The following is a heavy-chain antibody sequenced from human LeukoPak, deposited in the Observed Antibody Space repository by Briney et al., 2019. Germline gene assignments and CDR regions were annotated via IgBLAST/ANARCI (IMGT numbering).Heavy chain of an antibody. D-gene: IGHD3-22*01. J-gene: IGHJ4*02. CDR1: EFTFSSYA. Sequence: GSLRLSCAASEFTFSSYAMHWVRQAPGKGLEGVAVISYDGSNKYYADSVKGRFTISRDNSKNTLYLQMNSLRAEDTAVYYCAREGITMIVETYYFDYWGQGTLVTVSS. CDR2: ISYDGSNK. CDR3: AREGITMIVETYYFDY. V-gene: IGHV3-30-3*01.